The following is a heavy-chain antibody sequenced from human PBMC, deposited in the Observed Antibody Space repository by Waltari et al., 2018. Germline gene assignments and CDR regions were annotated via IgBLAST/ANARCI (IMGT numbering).Heavy chain of an antibody. Sequence: ELHLVESGGGLVKPGGSLRLSCAASAFTFSSYTMYWVRQAPGKGLESVSCIRSSSGQMYYAYSVKGRFTISRDNAKNSVYLQMNSLRTEDTAVYYCARGGAAAASHSSPDCWGQGTLVTVSS. J-gene: IGHJ4*02. CDR2: IRSSSGQM. V-gene: IGHV3-21*01. CDR1: AFTFSSYT. D-gene: IGHD6-25*01. CDR3: ARGGAAAASHSSPDC.